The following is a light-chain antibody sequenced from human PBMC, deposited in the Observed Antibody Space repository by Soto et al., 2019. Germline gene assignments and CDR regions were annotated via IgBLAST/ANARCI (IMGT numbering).Light chain of an antibody. Sequence: QYALTQPASVSGSPGQSITISCTGTSSDVGGYNYVSWYQQHPGKVPKLMIYDVSNRPSGVSNRFSGSKSGNTASLTISGLQAEDEAEYYCTSYTSNSTPVVFGGGTKLTVL. CDR2: DVS. CDR3: TSYTSNSTPVV. J-gene: IGLJ2*01. CDR1: SSDVGGYNY. V-gene: IGLV2-14*01.